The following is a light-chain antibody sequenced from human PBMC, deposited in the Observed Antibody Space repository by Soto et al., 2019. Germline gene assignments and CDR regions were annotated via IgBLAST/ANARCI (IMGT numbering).Light chain of an antibody. CDR1: QSISSY. J-gene: IGKJ4*01. Sequence: DIQMTQSPSSLSASVGDRVTITCRASQSISSYLNWYQQKPGKAPKLLIYAASSLQSGVPSRFSGSGSGTDFTLTISSLHPGDFATYYCQQRYSTPLTFGGGTKVEIK. CDR3: QQRYSTPLT. CDR2: AAS. V-gene: IGKV1-39*01.